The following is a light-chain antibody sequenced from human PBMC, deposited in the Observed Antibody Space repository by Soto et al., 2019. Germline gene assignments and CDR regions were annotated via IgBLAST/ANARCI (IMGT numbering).Light chain of an antibody. V-gene: IGLV7-43*01. CDR2: STT. J-gene: IGLJ2*01. Sequence: QAVVTQEPSLTVSPGGTVTLTCTSNTGAVTSGYYPCWFQQKPGQAPRALIYSTTNKQSWTPARFSGSLLGGKAALTLSGVQPEDEADYYCCSYAGSSPYIVFGGGTKLTVL. CDR3: CSYAGSSPYIV. CDR1: TGAVTSGYY.